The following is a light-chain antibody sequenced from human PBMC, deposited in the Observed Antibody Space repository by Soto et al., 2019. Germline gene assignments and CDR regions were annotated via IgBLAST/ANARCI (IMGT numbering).Light chain of an antibody. CDR3: QQYNYWPPRIT. Sequence: EIVMTQSPATLSVSPGARATLSCRASQSVSRHLAWYQQKPGQAPRLLIYGASTRATGIPARCSGSGSGTEFTLTISSLQSEDFAVDYCQQYNYWPPRITFGPGTKVDFK. V-gene: IGKV3-15*01. J-gene: IGKJ3*01. CDR1: QSVSRH. CDR2: GAS.